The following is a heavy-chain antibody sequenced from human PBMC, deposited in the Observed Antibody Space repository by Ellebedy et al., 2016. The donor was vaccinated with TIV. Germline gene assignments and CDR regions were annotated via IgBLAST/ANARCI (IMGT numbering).Heavy chain of an antibody. Sequence: GESLKISCAASGFTFSSYAMSWVRQAPGKGLEWVSAISGSGGSTYYADSVKGRFTISRDNSKNTLYLQMNSLRAEDTAVYDCARERTSVSGYQNGVHYYHYYAMDVWGQGTTVTVSS. CDR1: GFTFSSYA. D-gene: IGHD3-22*01. J-gene: IGHJ6*02. CDR2: ISGSGGST. CDR3: ARERTSVSGYQNGVHYYHYYAMDV. V-gene: IGHV3-23*01.